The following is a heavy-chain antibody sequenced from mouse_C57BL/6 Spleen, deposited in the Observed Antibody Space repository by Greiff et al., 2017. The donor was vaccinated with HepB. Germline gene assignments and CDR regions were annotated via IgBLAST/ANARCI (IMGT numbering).Heavy chain of an antibody. CDR3: ARRSDSNWGGYFDV. CDR2: IYPGSGST. Sequence: QVQLQQPGAELVKPGASVKMSCKASGYTFTSYWITWVKQRPGQGLEWIGDIYPGSGSTNYNEKFKSKATLTVDTSTSSAYMQLSSLTSEDSAVYYGARRSDSNWGGYFDVWGTGTTVTVSS. V-gene: IGHV1-55*01. D-gene: IGHD4-1*01. CDR1: GYTFTSYW. J-gene: IGHJ1*03.